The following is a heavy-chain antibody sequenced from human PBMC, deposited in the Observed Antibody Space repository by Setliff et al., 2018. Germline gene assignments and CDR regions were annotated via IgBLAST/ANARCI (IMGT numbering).Heavy chain of an antibody. J-gene: IGHJ6*02. CDR1: GFTFSGYS. V-gene: IGHV3-21*01. D-gene: IGHD6-13*01. Sequence: PGGSLRLSCEASGFTFSGYSMNWVRQAPGKGLEWVSSISSSSSYIYYADSVKGRFTISRDNAKNSLYLQMNSLRAEDTAVYYCARDRIAAADAIHYYYFAMDVWGQGTTVTVSS. CDR2: ISSSSSYI. CDR3: ARDRIAAADAIHYYYFAMDV.